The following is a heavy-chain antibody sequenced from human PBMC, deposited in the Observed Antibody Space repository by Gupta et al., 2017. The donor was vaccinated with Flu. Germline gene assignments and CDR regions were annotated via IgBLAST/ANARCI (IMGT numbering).Heavy chain of an antibody. CDR3: ARGSGIGSMDV. Sequence: EVQLVESGGGLVKPGGSLRLSCAALGFTFSNYNMNWIRQAPVKGLEWVSSISSSSTYIYDAHSVKGRFTISRDNANNSLYLQMKSLRAEDTAVYDCARGSGIGSMDVWGQGTTVTVSS. CDR1: GFTFSNYN. D-gene: IGHD3-10*01. J-gene: IGHJ6*02. V-gene: IGHV3-21*01. CDR2: ISSSSTYI.